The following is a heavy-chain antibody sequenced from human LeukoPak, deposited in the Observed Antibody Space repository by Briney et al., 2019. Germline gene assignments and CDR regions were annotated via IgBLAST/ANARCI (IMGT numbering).Heavy chain of an antibody. D-gene: IGHD3-9*01. Sequence: GESLRLSCAASGFTFSSHVMQWVRQAPGKGLEYVSGISNNGDSTYYANSVKGRFTISRDNSKNTLYLQMGSLRAEDMAVYYCARGRGILTGYGREYYFEYWGQGTLVTVSS. CDR3: ARGRGILTGYGREYYFEY. CDR1: GFTFSSHV. V-gene: IGHV3-64*01. CDR2: ISNNGDST. J-gene: IGHJ4*02.